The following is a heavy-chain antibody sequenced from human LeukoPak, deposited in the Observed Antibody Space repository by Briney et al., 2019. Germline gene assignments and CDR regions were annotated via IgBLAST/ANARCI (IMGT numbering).Heavy chain of an antibody. V-gene: IGHV3-48*03. CDR1: GFTFSSYE. CDR3: ARFLEWLFPFDY. D-gene: IGHD3-3*01. Sequence: PGGSLRLSCAASGFTFSSYEMNWVRQAPGKGLEWVSSISSSGNTIYYADSVKGRFTISRDNAKNSLSLQMNSLRAEDTAVYYCARFLEWLFPFDYWGQGTLVTVSS. CDR2: ISSSGNTI. J-gene: IGHJ4*02.